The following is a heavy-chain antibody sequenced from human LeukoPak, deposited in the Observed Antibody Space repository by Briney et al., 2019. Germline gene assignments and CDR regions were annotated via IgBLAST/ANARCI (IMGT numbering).Heavy chain of an antibody. CDR1: GFTFSDYY. CDR3: ARERSMTTVTTPWFDY. J-gene: IGHJ4*02. V-gene: IGHV3-11*05. D-gene: IGHD4-17*01. CDR2: ISSSSSYT. Sequence: GGSLRLSCAASGFTFSDYYMSWIRQAPGKGREWVSYISSSSSYTNYADSVKGRFTISRDNAKNSLYLQMNGLRAEDTAVYYCARERSMTTVTTPWFDYWGQGTLVTVSS.